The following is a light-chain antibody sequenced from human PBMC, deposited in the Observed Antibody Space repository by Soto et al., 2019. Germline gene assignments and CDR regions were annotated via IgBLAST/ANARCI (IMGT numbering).Light chain of an antibody. J-gene: IGKJ1*01. CDR1: QSVSSN. Sequence: MTQSPSSVSASVGDRVTITCRASQSVSSNLAWYQQKPAQAPRLLIYAVSTRATGIPARFSGSGSGTEFTLTISSLQSEDFAVYYCQQYNKWPLTFGQGTKVEIK. V-gene: IGKV3-15*01. CDR3: QQYNKWPLT. CDR2: AVS.